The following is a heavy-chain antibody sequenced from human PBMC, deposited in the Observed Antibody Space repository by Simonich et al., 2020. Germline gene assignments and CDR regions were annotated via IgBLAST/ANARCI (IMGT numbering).Heavy chain of an antibody. CDR1: GFTFSSYW. CDR3: ARDYSNYDAFDI. Sequence: EVQLVESGGGLVQPGGSLRLSCAASGFTFSSYWMHWVRQAPGKGLVVVSRNNSDGRSTSYADSVKGRFTISRDNAKNTLYLQMNSLRAEDTAVYYCARDYSNYDAFDIWGQGTMVTVSS. V-gene: IGHV3-74*01. D-gene: IGHD4-4*01. CDR2: NNSDGRST. J-gene: IGHJ3*02.